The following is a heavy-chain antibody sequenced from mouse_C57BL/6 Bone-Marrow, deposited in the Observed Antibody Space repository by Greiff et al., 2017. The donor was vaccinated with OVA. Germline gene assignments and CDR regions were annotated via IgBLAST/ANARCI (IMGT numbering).Heavy chain of an antibody. D-gene: IGHD1-1*01. CDR2: IDPENGDT. Sequence: EVQLQQSGAELVRPGASVKLSCTASGFNIKDDYMHWVKQRPEQGLEWIGWIDPENGDTEYASKFQGKATITADTSSNTAYLQLSSLTSEDTAVYYCTTREDYGHYYAMDYWGQGTSVTVSS. CDR3: TTREDYGHYYAMDY. CDR1: GFNIKDDY. V-gene: IGHV14-4*01. J-gene: IGHJ4*01.